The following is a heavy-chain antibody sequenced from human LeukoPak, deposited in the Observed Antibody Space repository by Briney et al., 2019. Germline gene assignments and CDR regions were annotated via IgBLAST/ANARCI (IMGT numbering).Heavy chain of an antibody. CDR2: IIPIFGTA. CDR3: ARDDFWSDYGYYFDY. D-gene: IGHD3-3*01. V-gene: IGHV1-69*05. Sequence: SVEVSCKASGGTFSSYAISWVRQAPGQGLEWMGRIIPIFGTANYAQKFQGRVTITTDESTSTAYMELSSLRSEDTAVYYCARDDFWSDYGYYFDYWGQGTLVTVSS. CDR1: GGTFSSYA. J-gene: IGHJ4*02.